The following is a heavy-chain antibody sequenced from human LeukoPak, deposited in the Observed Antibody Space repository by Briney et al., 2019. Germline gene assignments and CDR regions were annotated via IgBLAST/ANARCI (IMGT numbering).Heavy chain of an antibody. J-gene: IGHJ6*02. V-gene: IGHV1-69*13. CDR2: IIPIFGTA. CDR3: ARAPVATIHYYGVDV. Sequence: GAPVTVSCTASGGTFSSYAISWVRQAPGQGLEWMGGIIPIFGTANYAQKFQGRVTITADESTSTAYMELSSLRSEDTAVYYCARAPVATIHYYGVDVWGQGTTVTVSS. D-gene: IGHD5-12*01. CDR1: GGTFSSYA.